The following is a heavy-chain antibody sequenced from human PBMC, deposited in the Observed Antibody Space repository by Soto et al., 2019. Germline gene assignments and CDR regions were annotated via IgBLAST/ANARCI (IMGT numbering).Heavy chain of an antibody. Sequence: GGSLRLSCAASGFTFSSFAMSWVRQAPGKGLEWVSVTSVSGGSTYYADSVKGRFTISRDNSKNTLYLQMNSLRAADTAVYYCAKGGYRTDQNWFDPWGQGTLVTVSS. CDR1: GFTFSSFA. CDR3: AKGGYRTDQNWFDP. J-gene: IGHJ5*02. V-gene: IGHV3-23*01. D-gene: IGHD5-18*01. CDR2: TSVSGGST.